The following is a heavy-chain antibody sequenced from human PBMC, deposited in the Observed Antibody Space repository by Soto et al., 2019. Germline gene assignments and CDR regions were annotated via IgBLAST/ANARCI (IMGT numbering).Heavy chain of an antibody. CDR1: GYTFTSYG. J-gene: IGHJ5*02. D-gene: IGHD4-4*01. CDR3: ARGDTPNDYTNNRFDP. CDR2: ISAYNGNT. V-gene: IGHV1-18*04. Sequence: ASVKVSCKASGYTFTSYGISWVRQAPGEGLEWMGWISAYNGNTNYAQKLQGRVTMTTDTSTSTAYMELRSLRSDDTAVYYCARGDTPNDYTNNRFDPWGQGTLVTVSS.